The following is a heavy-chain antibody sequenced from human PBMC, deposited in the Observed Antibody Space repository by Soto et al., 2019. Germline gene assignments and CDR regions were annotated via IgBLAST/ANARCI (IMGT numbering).Heavy chain of an antibody. D-gene: IGHD3-10*01. Sequence: EVQLVESGGGLVQPGRSLRLSCAASGFTFNDYAMHWVRQAPGKGLEWVSGISWNSGSMGYADSVQGRFTTSRDNAMNCLYLQVNSQRAENTALYYCAKDLLNWLVRGNAFDSWGQGTMVTVSS. CDR2: ISWNSGSM. CDR1: GFTFNDYA. CDR3: AKDLLNWLVRGNAFDS. J-gene: IGHJ3*02. V-gene: IGHV3-9*01.